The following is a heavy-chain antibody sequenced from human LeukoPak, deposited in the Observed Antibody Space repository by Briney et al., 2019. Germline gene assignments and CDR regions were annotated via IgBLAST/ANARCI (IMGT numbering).Heavy chain of an antibody. CDR1: GFTFGSYG. J-gene: IGHJ5*02. V-gene: IGHV3-7*01. CDR3: ARGASGIQLWFFDP. CDR2: IKQDGSEK. D-gene: IGHD5-18*01. Sequence: PGGSLRLSCAASGFTFGSYGVSGVRQAPGKGLEWVANIKQDGSEKYYVDSVKGRFTISRDNAKNSLFPQMNSQRAEDTAVYYCARGASGIQLWFFDPWGQGTLVRVSS.